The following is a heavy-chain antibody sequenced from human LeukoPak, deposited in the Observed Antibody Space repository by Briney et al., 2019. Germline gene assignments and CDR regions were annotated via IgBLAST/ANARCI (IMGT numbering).Heavy chain of an antibody. J-gene: IGHJ6*03. CDR3: ARDGRGYVRNHNYSYYYMDV. CDR1: GGSISSYY. D-gene: IGHD1-14*01. CDR2: IYASGST. Sequence: SETLSLTCTVSGGSISSYYWSWIRQPAGKGLEWIGRIYASGSTNYNPSLKSRVTMSVDTSKNQFSLKLSSVTAADTAVYYCARDGRGYVRNHNYSYYYMDVWGKGTTVTISS. V-gene: IGHV4-4*07.